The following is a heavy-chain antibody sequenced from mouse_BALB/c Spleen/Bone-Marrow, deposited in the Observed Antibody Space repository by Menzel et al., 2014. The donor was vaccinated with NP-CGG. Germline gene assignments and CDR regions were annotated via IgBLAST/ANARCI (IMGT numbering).Heavy chain of an antibody. Sequence: EVMLVESGGGLVKPGGSLKLSCAASGFTFSNYAMSWVRQTPEKRLEWVAIISSGGSYTYYPDSVKGRFTISRDNAKTTLYLQMSSLRSEDTAMYYCARQDGFDYWGQGTTLTVSS. CDR2: ISSGGSYT. J-gene: IGHJ2*01. CDR3: ARQDGFDY. V-gene: IGHV5-9-1*01. D-gene: IGHD2-3*01. CDR1: GFTFSNYA.